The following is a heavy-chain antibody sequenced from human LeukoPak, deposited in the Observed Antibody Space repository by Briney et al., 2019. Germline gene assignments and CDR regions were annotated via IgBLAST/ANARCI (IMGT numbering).Heavy chain of an antibody. J-gene: IGHJ5*02. V-gene: IGHV4-31*03. CDR3: ARDFWDDIVVVSWFDP. D-gene: IGHD2-15*01. CDR2: IYYSGST. Sequence: PSETLSLTFSLSGGSISSGGDYSSWIRQHPGKGLEWPGYIYYSGSTYYNPSLKSRVTMSVDTSKNQFSLKLSSVTAADTAVYYCARDFWDDIVVVSWFDPWGQGTLVTVSS. CDR1: GGSISSGGDY.